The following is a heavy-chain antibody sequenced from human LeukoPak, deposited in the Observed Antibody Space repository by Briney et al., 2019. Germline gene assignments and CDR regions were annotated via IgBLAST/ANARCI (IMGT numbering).Heavy chain of an antibody. V-gene: IGHV4-34*01. Sequence: SETLSLTCAVYGGSFSGYYWSWIRQPPGKGLEWIGEINHSGSTNYNPSLKSRVTISVDTSKNQFSLKLSSVTAADTAVYYCARVGYSYGFDYWGQGTLVTVSS. CDR2: INHSGST. CDR1: GGSFSGYY. D-gene: IGHD5-18*01. CDR3: ARVGYSYGFDY. J-gene: IGHJ4*02.